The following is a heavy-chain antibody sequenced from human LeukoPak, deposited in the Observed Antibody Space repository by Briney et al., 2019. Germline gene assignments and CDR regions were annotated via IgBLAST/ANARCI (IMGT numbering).Heavy chain of an antibody. Sequence: PSETLSLTCTVSSYSISSGYFWGWIRQPPGKGLEWIGNVHHSGNTYYNPSLKSRVTISVDTSKNQFSLKLSSVTAADTAVYFCARELDYWGQGTLVTVSS. CDR2: VHHSGNT. J-gene: IGHJ4*02. CDR1: SYSISSGYF. CDR3: ARELDY. V-gene: IGHV4-38-2*02.